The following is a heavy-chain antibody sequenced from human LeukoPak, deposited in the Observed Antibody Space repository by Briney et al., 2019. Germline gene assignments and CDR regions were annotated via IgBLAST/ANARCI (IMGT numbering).Heavy chain of an antibody. V-gene: IGHV4-59*12. Sequence: SETLSLTCTVSADSISSYYWTWIRQPPGKGLEWIGFIYHSGSTNYHPSLKSRVTISVDTSKNQFSLKLSSVTAADTAFYYCARESKYYYEGGTYFYSTVSDYWGQGTLVTVSS. CDR2: IYHSGST. CDR3: ARESKYYYEGGTYFYSTVSDY. D-gene: IGHD3-22*01. J-gene: IGHJ4*02. CDR1: ADSISSYY.